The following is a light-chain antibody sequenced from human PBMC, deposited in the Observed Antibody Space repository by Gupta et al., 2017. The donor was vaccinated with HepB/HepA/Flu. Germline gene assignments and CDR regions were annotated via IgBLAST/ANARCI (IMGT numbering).Light chain of an antibody. V-gene: IGKV2-28*01. CDR2: SGA. CDR1: QSLLHSNGNNY. J-gene: IGKJ1*01. CDR3: RQSLQTLWT. Sequence: DVVLTQSPLSLPVTPGETASISCRSSQSLLHSNGNNYLDWYLQKPGQSPQLLIYSGANRASGVPDRLSGSGVGTDLTLKISRVEAEDVGVYYSRQSLQTLWTFGQGTKVEIK.